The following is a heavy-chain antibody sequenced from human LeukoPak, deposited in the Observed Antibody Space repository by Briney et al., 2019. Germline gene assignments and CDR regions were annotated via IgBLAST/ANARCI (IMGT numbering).Heavy chain of an antibody. V-gene: IGHV1-8*01. J-gene: IGHJ4*02. CDR2: MNPNSGNT. CDR3: ARGLGDYNTNWFPVSGY. D-gene: IGHD1-1*01. Sequence: GASVKVSCKASGYTFTSYDINWVRQATGQGLEWMGWMNPNSGNTGYAQKFQGRVTTTRNTSTSTAYMELSSLRSEDTAIYYCARGLGDYNTNWFPVSGYWGQGTLVTVSS. CDR1: GYTFTSYD.